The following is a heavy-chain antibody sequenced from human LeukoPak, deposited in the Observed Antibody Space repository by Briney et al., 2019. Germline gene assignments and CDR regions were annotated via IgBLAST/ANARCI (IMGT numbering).Heavy chain of an antibody. D-gene: IGHD4-17*01. CDR1: GYTFTSYY. CDR2: INPSGGST. V-gene: IGHV1-46*01. Sequence: GASVKVSCKASGYTFTSYYMHWVRQAPGQGLEWMGIINPSGGSTSYAQKFQGRVTMTRDTSTSTVYMELSSLRSEDTAVYYCARDPEIFPGHYGGYSKDYWGQGTLVTVSS. J-gene: IGHJ4*02. CDR3: ARDPEIFPGHYGGYSKDY.